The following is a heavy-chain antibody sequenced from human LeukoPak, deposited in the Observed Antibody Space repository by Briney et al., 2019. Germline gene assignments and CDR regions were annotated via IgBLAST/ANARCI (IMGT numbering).Heavy chain of an antibody. Sequence: PRGSLSPSCVASGFTFTKKGMDGVRQAPGKGREWVAFGQFDENYRQYAEAVKGRFTISRFNAKGTGYLQMDSLRVERTAVYYCAKALRSYGYYMDVWGKGNTVIISS. CDR3: AKALRSYGYYMDV. CDR2: GQFDENYR. CDR1: GFTFTKKG. D-gene: IGHD3-16*01. J-gene: IGHJ6*03. V-gene: IGHV3-30*02.